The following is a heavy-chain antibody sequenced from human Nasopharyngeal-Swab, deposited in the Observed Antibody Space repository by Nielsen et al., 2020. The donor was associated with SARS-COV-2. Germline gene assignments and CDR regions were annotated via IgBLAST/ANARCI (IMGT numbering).Heavy chain of an antibody. Sequence: SETLSLTCAVSGGSISSSNWWSWVRQPPGKGLEWIGEIYHSGSINYNPSLKSRVTISVDKSKNQFSLKLSSVTAADTAVYYCARRMYYYDSSGYSVVRYFDYWGQGTLVIVSS. CDR3: ARRMYYYDSSGYSVVRYFDY. V-gene: IGHV4-4*02. CDR2: IYHSGSI. D-gene: IGHD3-22*01. CDR1: GGSISSSNW. J-gene: IGHJ4*02.